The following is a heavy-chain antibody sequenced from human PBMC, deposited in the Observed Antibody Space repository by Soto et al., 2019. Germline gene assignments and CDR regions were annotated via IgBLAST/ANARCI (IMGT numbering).Heavy chain of an antibody. Sequence: VGSLRLSCAASGFTFSSYDMHWVRQATGKGLEWVSAIGTAGDPYYPGSVKGRFTISRENAKNSLYLQMNSLRAGDTAVYYCARGRHYDILTGYTFYGMDVWGQGTTVTVSS. CDR1: GFTFSSYD. CDR2: IGTAGDP. V-gene: IGHV3-13*05. CDR3: ARGRHYDILTGYTFYGMDV. D-gene: IGHD3-9*01. J-gene: IGHJ6*02.